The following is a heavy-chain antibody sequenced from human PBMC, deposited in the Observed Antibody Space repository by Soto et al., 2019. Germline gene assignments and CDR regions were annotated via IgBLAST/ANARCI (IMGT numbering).Heavy chain of an antibody. CDR3: ARDWAVAEKPYYYYGMDV. V-gene: IGHV4-4*07. CDR2: IYTSGST. CDR1: GGSISSYY. D-gene: IGHD6-19*01. Sequence: QVQLQESGPGLVKPSETLSLTCTVSGGSISSYYWSWIRQPAGKGLEWIGRIYTSGSTNYNPSLKSRVTMSVDTCKNQFSLKLSSVTAADTAVYYCARDWAVAEKPYYYYGMDVWGQGTTVTVSS. J-gene: IGHJ6*02.